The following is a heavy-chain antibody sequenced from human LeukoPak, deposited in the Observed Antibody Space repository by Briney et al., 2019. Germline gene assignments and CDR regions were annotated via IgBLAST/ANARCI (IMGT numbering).Heavy chain of an antibody. CDR3: ARLRRQADYFDY. Sequence: SETLSLTCTVSGGSISSSSYYWGWIRQPPGKGLEWIGSIYYSGSTYYNPSLKSRVTISVGTSKNQFSLKLSSVTAADTAVYYCARLRRQADYFDYWGQGTLVTVSS. D-gene: IGHD6-25*01. J-gene: IGHJ4*02. V-gene: IGHV4-39*01. CDR2: IYYSGST. CDR1: GGSISSSSYY.